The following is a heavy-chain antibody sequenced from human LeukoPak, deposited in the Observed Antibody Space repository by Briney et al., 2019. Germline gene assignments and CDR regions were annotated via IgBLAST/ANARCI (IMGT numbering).Heavy chain of an antibody. D-gene: IGHD6-13*01. Sequence: KPSESLSLTCTVSGGSISSYYWSWIRQPPGKGLEWIGYIYYSGSTNYNPSLKSRVTISVDTSKNQFSLKLSSVTAADTAVYYRASGGSSWYYYFDYWGQGTLVTVSS. V-gene: IGHV4-59*01. CDR1: GGSISSYY. CDR2: IYYSGST. J-gene: IGHJ4*02. CDR3: ASGGSSWYYYFDY.